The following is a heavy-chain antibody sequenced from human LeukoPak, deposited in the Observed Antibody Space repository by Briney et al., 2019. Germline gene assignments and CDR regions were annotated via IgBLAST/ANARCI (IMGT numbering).Heavy chain of an antibody. D-gene: IGHD3-10*01. J-gene: IGHJ5*02. V-gene: IGHV1-46*01. Sequence: ASVKVSCKASGYTFTSYYMHWVRQAPGQGLEWMGIINPSGGSTSYAQKFQGRVTMTRDTSTSTVYMELSSLRSEDTAVYYCARGGLVLLWFGELGIDWFDPWSQGTLVTVSS. CDR1: GYTFTSYY. CDR2: INPSGGST. CDR3: ARGGLVLLWFGELGIDWFDP.